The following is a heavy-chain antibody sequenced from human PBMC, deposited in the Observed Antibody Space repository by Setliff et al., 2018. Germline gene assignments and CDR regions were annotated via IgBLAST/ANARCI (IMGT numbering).Heavy chain of an antibody. D-gene: IGHD3-10*01. CDR2: IYYSGST. V-gene: IGHV4-39*01. CDR3: ALNPSWFGELFAWFDP. J-gene: IGHJ5*02. CDR1: GGSISSSSYY. Sequence: SETLSLTCTASGGSISSSSYYWGWIRQPPGKGLEWIGSIYYSGSTYYNPSLKSRVTISVDTSKNQFSLNLSSVTAADTAVYYCALNPSWFGELFAWFDPWGQGTLVTVSS.